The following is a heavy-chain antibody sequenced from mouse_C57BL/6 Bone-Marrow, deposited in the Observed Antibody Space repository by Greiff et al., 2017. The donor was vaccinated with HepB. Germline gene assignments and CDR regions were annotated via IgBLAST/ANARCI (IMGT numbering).Heavy chain of an antibody. CDR2: IYPGNSDT. Sequence: EVQLQQSGTVLARPGASVKMSCKTSGYTFTSYWMHWVKQRPGQGLEWIGAIYPGNSDTSYNQKFKGKAKLTAVTSASTAYMELSSLTNEDSAVYYCYYGSSYGYFDYWGQGTTLTVSS. D-gene: IGHD1-1*01. CDR3: YYGSSYGYFDY. CDR1: GYTFTSYW. V-gene: IGHV1-5*01. J-gene: IGHJ2*01.